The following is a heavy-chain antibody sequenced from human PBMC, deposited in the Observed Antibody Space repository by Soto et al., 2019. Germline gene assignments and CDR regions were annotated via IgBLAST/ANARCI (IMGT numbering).Heavy chain of an antibody. D-gene: IGHD3-10*01. CDR2: IWFDGSDK. J-gene: IGHJ4*02. Sequence: QVQLVESGGDVVQPGTSLRLCYAATGFTFGRHGMHWVRQAPGKGPEWVAVIWFDGSDKYYADSVKGRFTISRDNPRNTLYLQMDNLRVEDTAVYYCARDQGKVHFDYWGQGTLVTVSS. CDR1: GFTFGRHG. CDR3: ARDQGKVHFDY. V-gene: IGHV3-33*01.